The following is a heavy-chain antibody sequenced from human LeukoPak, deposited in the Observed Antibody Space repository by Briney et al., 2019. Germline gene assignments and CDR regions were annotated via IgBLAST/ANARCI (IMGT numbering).Heavy chain of an antibody. Sequence: PGGSLRLSCAASGFIFDDYGMSWVRQAPGKGLEWVANIKQDGSEKYYVDSVRGRFTISRDNAKNSLYLQMNSLRAEDTAVYYCARNGYCSSTSCYVSAYIPVGFDYWGQGTLVTVSS. J-gene: IGHJ4*02. V-gene: IGHV3-7*01. CDR1: GFIFDDYG. D-gene: IGHD2-2*01. CDR3: ARNGYCSSTSCYVSAYIPVGFDY. CDR2: IKQDGSEK.